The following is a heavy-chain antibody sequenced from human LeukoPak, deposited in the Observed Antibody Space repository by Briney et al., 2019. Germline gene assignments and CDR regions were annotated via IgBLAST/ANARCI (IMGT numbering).Heavy chain of an antibody. CDR3: ARVAGIMITFGGVIDP. CDR1: GYTFTSYD. V-gene: IGHV1-18*01. CDR2: ISAYNGNT. D-gene: IGHD3-16*01. Sequence: ASVKVSCKASGYTFTSYDINWVRQAPGQGLEWMGWISAYNGNTNYAQKLQGRVTMTTDTSTSTAYMELRSLRSDDTAVYYCARVAGIMITFGGVIDPWGQGTLVTVSS. J-gene: IGHJ5*02.